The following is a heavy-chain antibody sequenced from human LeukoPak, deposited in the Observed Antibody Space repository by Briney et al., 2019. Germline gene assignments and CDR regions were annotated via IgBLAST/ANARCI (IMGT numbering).Heavy chain of an antibody. V-gene: IGHV3-21*06. CDR3: ATETNGRHYDY. CDR1: GFTFSSYE. Sequence: GGSLRLSCAASGFTFSSYEMNWVRQAPGKGLEWVASIGPTGSDRYHADSIKGRFTISRDNADNFLYLQMNSLRAEDTAVYYCATETNGRHYDYWGQGTLLTVSS. D-gene: IGHD1-14*01. CDR2: IGPTGSDR. J-gene: IGHJ4*02.